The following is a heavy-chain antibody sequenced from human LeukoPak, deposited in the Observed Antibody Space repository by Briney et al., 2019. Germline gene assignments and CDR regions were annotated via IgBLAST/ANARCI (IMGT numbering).Heavy chain of an antibody. CDR3: ARGTYYDILTGYPFDY. J-gene: IGHJ4*02. D-gene: IGHD3-9*01. V-gene: IGHV4-39*01. Sequence: PSETLSLTCTVSGGSISNYYWGWIRQPPGKGLEWIGSIYYSGSTYYNPSLKSRVTISVDTSKNQFSLKLSSVTAADTAVYYCARGTYYDILTGYPFDYWGQGTLVTVSS. CDR2: IYYSGST. CDR1: GGSISNYY.